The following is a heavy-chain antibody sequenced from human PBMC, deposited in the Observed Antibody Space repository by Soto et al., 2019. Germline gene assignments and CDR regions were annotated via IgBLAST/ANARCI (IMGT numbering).Heavy chain of an antibody. CDR1: GFTFSSYS. CDR2: ISSSSSYI. Sequence: PGGSLRLSCAASGFTFSSYSMNWVRQAPGKGLEWVSSISSSSSYIYYADSVKGRFTISRDNAKNSLYLQMNSLRAEDTAVYYCARDRAAAPWSYYYYGMDVWGQGTTVTVS. J-gene: IGHJ6*02. CDR3: ARDRAAAPWSYYYYGMDV. V-gene: IGHV3-21*01. D-gene: IGHD6-13*01.